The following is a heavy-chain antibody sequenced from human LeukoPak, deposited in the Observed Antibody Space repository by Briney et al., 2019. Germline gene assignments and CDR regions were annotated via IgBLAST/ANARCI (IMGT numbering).Heavy chain of an antibody. CDR2: ISAYNGNT. V-gene: IGHV1-18*04. Sequence: ASVKVSCKASGYTFTSYYMHWVRQAPGQGLEWMGWISAYNGNTNYAQKLQGRVTMTTDTSTSTAYMELRSLRSDDTAVYYCARYSGGLVDYWGQGTLVTVSS. J-gene: IGHJ4*02. CDR1: GYTFTSYY. D-gene: IGHD2-15*01. CDR3: ARYSGGLVDY.